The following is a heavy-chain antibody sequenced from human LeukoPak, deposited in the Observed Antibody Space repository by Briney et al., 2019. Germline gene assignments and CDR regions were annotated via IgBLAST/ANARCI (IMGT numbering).Heavy chain of an antibody. CDR1: GYTFISHG. J-gene: IGHJ6*03. D-gene: IGHD3-3*01. Sequence: ASVKVSCKASGYTFISHGITWVRQAPGQGLEWMGWISTYSGNTHYAQKFPGRVTLTKDTSTTTAYLELRSLRSDDTAVYYCARDLAVLGVVFTSYMDVWGQGTPVTVSS. CDR2: ISTYSGNT. CDR3: ARDLAVLGVVFTSYMDV. V-gene: IGHV1-18*01.